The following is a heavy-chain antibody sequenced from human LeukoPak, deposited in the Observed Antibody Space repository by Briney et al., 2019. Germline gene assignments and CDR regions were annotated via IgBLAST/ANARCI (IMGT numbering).Heavy chain of an antibody. CDR3: ARRRRQWLAHFDY. D-gene: IGHD6-19*01. Sequence: SETLSLTCTVSGGSISSSSYYWRWIRQPPGKGLECIGSIYYSGSTYYNPSLKSRVTISVDTSKNQFSLKLSSVTAADTAVYYGARRRRQWLAHFDYWGQGTLVTVSS. J-gene: IGHJ4*02. CDR1: GGSISSSSYY. V-gene: IGHV4-39*01. CDR2: IYYSGST.